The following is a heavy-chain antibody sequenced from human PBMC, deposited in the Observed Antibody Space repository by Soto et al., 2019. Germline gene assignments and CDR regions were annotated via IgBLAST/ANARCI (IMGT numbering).Heavy chain of an antibody. V-gene: IGHV4-4*02. D-gene: IGHD6-19*01. CDR3: ARGGIAVADDAFDI. J-gene: IGHJ3*02. CDR1: GGSISSSNW. CDR2: IYHSGST. Sequence: ASETLSLTCAVSGGSISSSNWWSWVRQPPGKGLEWIGEIYHSGSTNYNPSLKSRVTISVDKSKNQFSLKLSSVTAADTAVYYCARGGIAVADDAFDIWGQGTMVTVSS.